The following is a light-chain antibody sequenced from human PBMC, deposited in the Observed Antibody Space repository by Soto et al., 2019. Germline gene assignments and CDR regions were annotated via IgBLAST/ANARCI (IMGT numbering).Light chain of an antibody. CDR1: SSDVGGYNY. Sequence: QSALTQPASVSGSPGQSITISCTGTSSDVGGYNYVSWYQQHPGKAPKLMIYEVSNRPSGVSNRFSASKSDNTASLTISGLQAEDEADYYCSSYTASSTLGVFGTGTKVTVL. CDR3: SSYTASSTLGV. CDR2: EVS. V-gene: IGLV2-14*01. J-gene: IGLJ1*01.